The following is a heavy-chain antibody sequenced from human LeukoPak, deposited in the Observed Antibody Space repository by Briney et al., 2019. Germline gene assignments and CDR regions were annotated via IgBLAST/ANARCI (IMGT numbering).Heavy chain of an antibody. J-gene: IGHJ6*02. CDR2: ITDSGNNI. D-gene: IGHD3-9*01. CDR1: GFAFSDYN. Sequence: GGSLRLSCAASGFAFSDYNMNWVRQAPGKGLEWVSYITDSGNNIHYADSVKGRFTISRDNAKNSLYLQMNSLRAEDTAVYYCARSIGLTGGGVDVWGQGTAVTVSS. CDR3: ARSIGLTGGGVDV. V-gene: IGHV3-11*01.